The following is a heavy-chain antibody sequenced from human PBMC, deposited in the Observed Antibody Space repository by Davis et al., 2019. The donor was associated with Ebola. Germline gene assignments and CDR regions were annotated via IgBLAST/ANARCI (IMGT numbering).Heavy chain of an antibody. CDR2: TSFDGSNR. D-gene: IGHD2-2*02. V-gene: IGHV3-30*18. J-gene: IGHJ4*02. Sequence: GESLKISCAASGFTFSAMHWVRQAPGKGLEWVAVTSFDGSNRYYGDSVEGRFTISRDNSKDTLYLQMTSLRPEDTAVYYCVKARSASWYSAGDYWGQGTLVTVSS. CDR1: GFTFSA. CDR3: VKARSASWYSAGDY.